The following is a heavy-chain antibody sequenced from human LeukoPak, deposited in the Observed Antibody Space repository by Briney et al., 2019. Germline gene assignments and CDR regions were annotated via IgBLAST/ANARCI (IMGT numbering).Heavy chain of an antibody. CDR3: ARGYCSSTSCSYFDY. Sequence: GASVKVSCKASGYTFTSYGISWVRQAPGQGLEWMGWISAYSGNTNYAQKLQGRVTMTTDTSTSTAYMELRSLRSDDTAVYYCARGYCSSTSCSYFDYWGQGTLVTVSS. D-gene: IGHD2-2*01. V-gene: IGHV1-18*01. J-gene: IGHJ4*02. CDR2: ISAYSGNT. CDR1: GYTFTSYG.